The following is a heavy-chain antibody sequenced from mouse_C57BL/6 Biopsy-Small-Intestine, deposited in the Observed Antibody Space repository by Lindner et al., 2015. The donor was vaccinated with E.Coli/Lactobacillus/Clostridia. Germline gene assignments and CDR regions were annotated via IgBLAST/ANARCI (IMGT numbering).Heavy chain of an antibody. J-gene: IGHJ1*03. V-gene: IGHV1-47*01. Sequence: VQLQESWGVELVKPGASVKMSCKASGYTFTTYPIEWVKQNHGKSLEWIGNFHPYNDDTKYNEKFKGKATLTVEKSSSTVYLELSRLTSDDSAVYYCARKDYGEGYFDVWGTGTTVTVSS. CDR3: ARKDYGEGYFDV. CDR1: GYTFTTYP. D-gene: IGHD1-1*01. CDR2: FHPYNDDT.